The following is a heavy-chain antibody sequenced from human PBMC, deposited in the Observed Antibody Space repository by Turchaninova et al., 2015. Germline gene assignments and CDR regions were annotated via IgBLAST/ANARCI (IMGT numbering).Heavy chain of an antibody. V-gene: IGHV3-74*03. CDR1: GFPFSAYG. CDR2: IKGDGSIT. J-gene: IGHJ5*02. CDR3: AKSDWFDP. Sequence: EVQLVESGGGLVQPGGSLRLSCAASGFPFSAYGVKWIRQAPGKGLVWVSRIKGDGSITKYADSVKGRFTISRDNAKNTLYLQMNSLRVEDTAVYYCAKSDWFDPWGQGTLVTVSS.